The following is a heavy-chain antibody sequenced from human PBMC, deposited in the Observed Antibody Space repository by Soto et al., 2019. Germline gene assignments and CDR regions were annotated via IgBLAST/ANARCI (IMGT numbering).Heavy chain of an antibody. CDR2: ISAYNGNT. Sequence: QVQLVQSGAEVKKPGASVKVSCKASGYTFTSYGISWVRQAPGQGLEWMGWISAYNGNTNYAQKLQGRVTMTTGTSKSTAYRELRSLRSDDTAVYYCARVPGVLVPAAMPFWFDPWGQGTLVTVSA. D-gene: IGHD2-2*01. V-gene: IGHV1-18*01. CDR1: GYTFTSYG. CDR3: ARVPGVLVPAAMPFWFDP. J-gene: IGHJ5*02.